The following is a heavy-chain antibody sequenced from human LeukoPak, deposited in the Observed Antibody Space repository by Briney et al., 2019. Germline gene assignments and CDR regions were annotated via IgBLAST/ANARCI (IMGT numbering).Heavy chain of an antibody. CDR2: IYHSGST. CDR1: GYFISRGYY. CDR3: ERQFGVFLEWLLTFIF. Sequence: PSETLSLTCAVSGYFISRGYYWGWIRQPPGEGLEWIGSIYHSGSTYYNPSLKSRVTISVDTSKNQFSLKLSSVTAADTAVYYCERQFGVFLEWLLTFIFWGQGHLVTVSS. J-gene: IGHJ4*02. V-gene: IGHV4-38-2*01. D-gene: IGHD3-3*01.